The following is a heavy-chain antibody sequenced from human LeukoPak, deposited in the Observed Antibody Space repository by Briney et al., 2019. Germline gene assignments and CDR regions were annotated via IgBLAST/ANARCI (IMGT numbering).Heavy chain of an antibody. CDR2: ISVRNGDT. CDR1: GYTFTSYG. CDR3: ARRSSSSADY. V-gene: IGHV1-18*01. Sequence: GASVKVSCKTSGYTFTSYGISWVRQAPGQGLEWMGWISVRNGDTNYAQKFQGRVTMTTDTSTSTVYMELRSLRSDVTAVYYCARRSSSSADYWGQGTLVTVSS. J-gene: IGHJ4*02. D-gene: IGHD6-25*01.